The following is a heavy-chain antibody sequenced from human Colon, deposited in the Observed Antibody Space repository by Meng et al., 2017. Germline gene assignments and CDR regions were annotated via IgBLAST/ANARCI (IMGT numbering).Heavy chain of an antibody. CDR1: GGSISGNY. Sequence: VQLQESAPGLGRPSETLSLTFTVPGGSISGNYWRWIRQSPGRGLEWIAYIYYTGSTNYNPSFKSRATISVDTSKNQFSLNLASVTAADTAVYYCAKYDRPPYCFEYWGQGTLVTVSS. V-gene: IGHV4-59*01. J-gene: IGHJ4*02. CDR2: IYYTGST. CDR3: AKYDRPPYCFEY. D-gene: IGHD2-15*01.